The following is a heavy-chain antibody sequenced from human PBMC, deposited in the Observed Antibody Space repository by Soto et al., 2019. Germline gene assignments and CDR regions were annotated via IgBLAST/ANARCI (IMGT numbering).Heavy chain of an antibody. CDR3: AKAIYSSSWTGPDY. J-gene: IGHJ4*02. Sequence: GGSLRLSCAASGFTFSSYAMSWVRQAPGKGLEWVSAISGSGGSTYYADSVKGRFTISRDNSKNTLYLQMNSLRAEDTAVYYCAKAIYSSSWTGPDYWGQGXLVTVYS. CDR1: GFTFSSYA. D-gene: IGHD6-13*01. CDR2: ISGSGGST. V-gene: IGHV3-23*01.